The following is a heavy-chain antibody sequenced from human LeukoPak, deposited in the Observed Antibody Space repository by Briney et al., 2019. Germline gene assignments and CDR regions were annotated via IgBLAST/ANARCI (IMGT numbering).Heavy chain of an antibody. CDR2: ISWNSGSI. D-gene: IGHD3-9*01. CDR3: AKEGGPYYDILTGYGMDV. Sequence: GRPLRLSCAASGFTFDDYAMHWVRQAPGKGLEWVSGISWNSGSIGYADSVKGRFTISRDNAKNSLYLQMNSLRAEDTALYYCAKEGGPYYDILTGYGMDVWGQGTTVTVSS. V-gene: IGHV3-9*01. CDR1: GFTFDDYA. J-gene: IGHJ6*02.